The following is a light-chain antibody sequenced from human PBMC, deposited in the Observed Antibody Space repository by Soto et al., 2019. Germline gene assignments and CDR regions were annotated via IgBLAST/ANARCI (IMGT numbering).Light chain of an antibody. Sequence: DIQMTQSPSSLSASVGDRVTITCRASQSISSNLNWYQQKPGEAPKLLIYVASSLQSGVPSRLSGSESVTDYTLTISSLQTDDFATYYCQQSYRTPYTFGQGTKLEIK. CDR2: VAS. V-gene: IGKV1-39*01. J-gene: IGKJ2*01. CDR1: QSISSN. CDR3: QQSYRTPYT.